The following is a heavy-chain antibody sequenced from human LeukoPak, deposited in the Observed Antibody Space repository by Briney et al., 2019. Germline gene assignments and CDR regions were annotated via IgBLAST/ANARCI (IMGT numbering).Heavy chain of an antibody. CDR3: ARDPQYSGYDQDAFDI. V-gene: IGHV3-21*01. Sequence: PGGSLRLSCAASGFAFSSYSMNWVRQAPGKGLEWVSSISSSSSYIYYADSVKGRFTISRDNAKNSLYLQMNSLRAEDTAVYYCARDPQYSGYDQDAFDIWGQGTMVTVSS. D-gene: IGHD5-12*01. CDR2: ISSSSSYI. CDR1: GFAFSSYS. J-gene: IGHJ3*02.